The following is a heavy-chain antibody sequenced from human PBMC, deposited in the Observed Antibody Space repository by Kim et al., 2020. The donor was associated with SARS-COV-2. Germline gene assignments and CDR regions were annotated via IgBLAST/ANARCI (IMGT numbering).Heavy chain of an antibody. CDR3: ARVGTDWNYFPNYYYYGMDV. D-gene: IGHD1-7*01. V-gene: IGHV3-48*03. J-gene: IGHJ6*02. Sequence: RFTISRDNAKNSLYLQMNSLRAEDTAVYYCARVGTDWNYFPNYYYYGMDVWGQGTTVTVSS.